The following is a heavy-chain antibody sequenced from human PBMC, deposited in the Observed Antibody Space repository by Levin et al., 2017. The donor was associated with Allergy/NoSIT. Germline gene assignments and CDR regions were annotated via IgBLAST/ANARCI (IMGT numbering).Heavy chain of an antibody. Sequence: PGGSLRLSCAASGFTFSSYSMNWVRQAPGKGLEWVSSISSSSSYIYYADSVKGRFTISRDNAKNSLYLQMNSLRAEDTAVYYCAILSYSSGWHNFDYWGQGTLVTVSS. D-gene: IGHD6-19*01. CDR3: AILSYSSGWHNFDY. V-gene: IGHV3-21*01. J-gene: IGHJ4*02. CDR1: GFTFSSYS. CDR2: ISSSSSYI.